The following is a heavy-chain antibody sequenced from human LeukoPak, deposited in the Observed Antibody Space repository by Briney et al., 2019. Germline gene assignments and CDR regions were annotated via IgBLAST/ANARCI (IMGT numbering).Heavy chain of an antibody. CDR1: GFTFSSYA. CDR2: ISYDGSNK. V-gene: IGHV3-30-3*01. D-gene: IGHD4-17*01. CDR3: ARDNADYGDYPSPDYYYGMDV. Sequence: GGSLRLSCAASGFTFSSYAMHWVRQAPGKGLEWVAVISYDGSNKYYADSVKGRFTISRDNSKNTLYLQMNSLRAEDTAVYYCARDNADYGDYPSPDYYYGMDVWGQGTTVTVSS. J-gene: IGHJ6*02.